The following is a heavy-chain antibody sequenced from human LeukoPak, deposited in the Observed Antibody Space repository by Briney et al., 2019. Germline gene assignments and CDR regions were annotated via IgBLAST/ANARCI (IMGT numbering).Heavy chain of an antibody. CDR1: GYTFTSYD. CDR3: ATGRDTGEAFDI. V-gene: IGHV1-8*01. CDR2: MNPNSGNT. Sequence: ASVKVSCKASGYTFTSYDINWVRQATGQGLEWMGWMNPNSGNTGYAQKFQGRVTMTRNTSISTAYMELSSLRSEDTAVYYCATGRDTGEAFDIWGQGTMVTVSS. J-gene: IGHJ3*02. D-gene: IGHD1-14*01.